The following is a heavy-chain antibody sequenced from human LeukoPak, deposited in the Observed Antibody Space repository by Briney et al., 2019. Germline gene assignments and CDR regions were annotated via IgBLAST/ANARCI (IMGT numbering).Heavy chain of an antibody. D-gene: IGHD3-22*01. CDR3: ARNYYDSSGHDY. Sequence: SETLSLTCTVSGGSISSSSYYWGWIRQPPGKGLEWIGSIYYSGSTYYNPSLKSRVTISVDTSKNQFSLKLSSVTAADTAMYYCARNYYDSSGHDYWGQGTLVTVSS. CDR1: GGSISSSSYY. V-gene: IGHV4-39*01. CDR2: IYYSGST. J-gene: IGHJ4*02.